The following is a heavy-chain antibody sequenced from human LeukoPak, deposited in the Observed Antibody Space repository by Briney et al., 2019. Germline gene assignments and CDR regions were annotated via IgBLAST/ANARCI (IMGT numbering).Heavy chain of an antibody. J-gene: IGHJ4*02. Sequence: GGSLRLSCAASGFTLSSYWMHWVRQAPGKGLVWVSRINSDGSTTSYADSAKGRFTISRDNAKNTLYLQMNSLRAEDTAVYYCARSSGYIDYWGQGTLVTVSS. CDR3: ARSSGYIDY. D-gene: IGHD3-22*01. CDR1: GFTLSSYW. V-gene: IGHV3-74*01. CDR2: INSDGSTT.